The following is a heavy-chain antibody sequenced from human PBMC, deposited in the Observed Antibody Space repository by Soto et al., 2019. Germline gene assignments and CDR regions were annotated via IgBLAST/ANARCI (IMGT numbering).Heavy chain of an antibody. CDR2: ISAHNGNT. Sequence: QVHLVQSGAEMKKPGASVKVSCKASGYTFTSYGITWVRQAPVQGLEWMGWISAHNGNTDYAQKLQGRVIVTRDTSTSTAYMELRSLRSDDTAVYYCARGRYGDYWGQGALVTVSS. J-gene: IGHJ4*02. V-gene: IGHV1-18*01. CDR1: GYTFTSYG. CDR3: ARGRYGDY. D-gene: IGHD1-1*01.